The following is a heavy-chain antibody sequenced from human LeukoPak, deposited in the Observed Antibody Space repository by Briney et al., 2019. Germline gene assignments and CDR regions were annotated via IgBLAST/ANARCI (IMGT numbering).Heavy chain of an antibody. CDR3: ARLGEDLKGDRIANYYYYYTDV. D-gene: IGHD2-21*01. CDR2: IYYSGST. J-gene: IGHJ6*03. Sequence: PSETLSLTCTVSGGSISSSSYYWGWMRQPPGKVLEWIGSIYYSGSTYYNPSLKSRVTISVDTSKNQFSLKLSSVTAADTAVYYCARLGEDLKGDRIANYYYYYTDVWGKGTKVTVSS. CDR1: GGSISSSSYY. V-gene: IGHV4-39*07.